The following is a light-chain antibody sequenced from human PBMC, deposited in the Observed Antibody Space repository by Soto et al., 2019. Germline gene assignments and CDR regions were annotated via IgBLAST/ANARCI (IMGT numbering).Light chain of an antibody. CDR3: QKFNTAPLN. Sequence: DIQMTQSPSSLSASVGDRVTITCRASQDISVYLAWYQQKPGKVPKLLIYSASTLQSGVPSRFSGSGSGTDFTLTISSLQPEDVANYFCQKFNTAPLNFGQGTRLEIK. V-gene: IGKV1-27*01. CDR2: SAS. J-gene: IGKJ5*01. CDR1: QDISVY.